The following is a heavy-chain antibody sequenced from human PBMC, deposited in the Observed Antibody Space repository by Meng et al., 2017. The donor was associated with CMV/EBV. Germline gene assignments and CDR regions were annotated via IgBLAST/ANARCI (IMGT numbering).Heavy chain of an antibody. CDR3: ARDRIVVVPGMDV. CDR2: INPSGGST. J-gene: IGHJ6*02. CDR1: GYTFTSYY. V-gene: IGHV1-46*01. D-gene: IGHD2-2*01. Sequence: ASVKVSCKASGYTFTSYYMHWVRQAPGQGLEWMGIINPSGGSTSYAQKFQGRVTMTKDTSTSTVYMELSSLRSEDTAVYYCARDRIVVVPGMDVWGQGTTVTVSS.